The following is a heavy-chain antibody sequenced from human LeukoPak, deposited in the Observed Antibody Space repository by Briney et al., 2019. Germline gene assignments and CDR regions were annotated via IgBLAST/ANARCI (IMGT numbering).Heavy chain of an antibody. CDR2: IYHSGST. J-gene: IGHJ4*02. CDR3: ATGQQLEKRNDY. V-gene: IGHV4-38-2*02. D-gene: IGHD6-13*01. Sequence: SETLSLTCTVSGYSISSGYYWGWIRQPPGKGLEWIGSIYHSGSTYYNPSLKSRVTISVDTSKNQFSLKLSSVTAADTAVYYCATGQQLEKRNDYWGQGTLVTVSS. CDR1: GYSISSGYY.